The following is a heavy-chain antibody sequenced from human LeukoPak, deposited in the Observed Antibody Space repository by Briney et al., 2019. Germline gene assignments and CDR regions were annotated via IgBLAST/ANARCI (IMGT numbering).Heavy chain of an antibody. Sequence: PSETLSLTCTVSGGSISSYYWSWIRQPPGKGLEWIGYIYYSGSTNYNPSLKSRVTISVDTSKNQFSLKLSSVTAADTAVYYCARLPTVTPGNYGMDVWGQGTLVTVSS. CDR2: IYYSGST. V-gene: IGHV4-59*01. CDR1: GGSISSYY. CDR3: ARLPTVTPGNYGMDV. D-gene: IGHD4-17*01. J-gene: IGHJ6*02.